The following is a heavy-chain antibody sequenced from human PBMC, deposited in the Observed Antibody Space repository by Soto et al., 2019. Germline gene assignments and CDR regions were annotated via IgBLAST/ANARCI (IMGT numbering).Heavy chain of an antibody. CDR2: IKPDGSEK. CDR1: GFTFSTYW. D-gene: IGHD6-19*01. CDR3: ARLRPVYSSGCFDY. Sequence: EVQLVESGGGLVQPGGSLRLSCAASGFTFSTYWMSWVRQAPGKGLEWVANIKPDGSEKYYVDSVKGRFTISRDNAKNSLYLQMHSLRAEDTAVYYCARLRPVYSSGCFDYWGQGTLVTVSS. J-gene: IGHJ4*02. V-gene: IGHV3-7*01.